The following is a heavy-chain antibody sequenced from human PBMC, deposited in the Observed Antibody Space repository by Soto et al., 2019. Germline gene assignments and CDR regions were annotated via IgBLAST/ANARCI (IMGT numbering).Heavy chain of an antibody. Sequence: SETLALTCTVSGGSISSYYWSWIRQPPGKGLEWIGYIYYSGSTNYNPSLKSRVTISVDTSKNQFSLKLSSVTAADTAVYYCAGSRIAVAGTPYAWGQGTLVTVSS. CDR1: GGSISSYY. CDR3: AGSRIAVAGTPYA. J-gene: IGHJ5*02. CDR2: IYYSGST. V-gene: IGHV4-59*01. D-gene: IGHD6-19*01.